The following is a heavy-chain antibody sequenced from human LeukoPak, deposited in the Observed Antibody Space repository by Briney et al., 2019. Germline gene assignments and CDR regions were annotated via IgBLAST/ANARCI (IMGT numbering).Heavy chain of an antibody. CDR1: GFTFSSSW. CDR2: INHSGST. Sequence: GSLRLSCAVSGFTFSSSWMSWVRQAPGKGLEWIGEINHSGSTSYNSSLKSRITISVDTSKSHFSLRLSSVTAADTAVYYCARGAGSYPSGDYYGMDVWGQGTTVTVSS. J-gene: IGHJ6*02. CDR3: ARGAGSYPSGDYYGMDV. D-gene: IGHD1-26*01. V-gene: IGHV4-34*01.